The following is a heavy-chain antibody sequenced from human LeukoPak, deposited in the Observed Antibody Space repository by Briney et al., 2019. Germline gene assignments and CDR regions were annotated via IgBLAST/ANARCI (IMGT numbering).Heavy chain of an antibody. D-gene: IGHD2-15*01. CDR2: IYHSGST. J-gene: IGHJ5*02. Sequence: GSLRLSCAASGFTFSTYGINWVRQAPGKGLVWIGSIYHSGSTYYNPPLKSRVTISVDTSKNQFSLKLSSVTAADTAVYYCARAVRVVAAHNNWFDPWGQGTLVTVSS. CDR3: ARAVRVVAAHNNWFDP. V-gene: IGHV4-38-2*01. CDR1: GFTFSTYGIN.